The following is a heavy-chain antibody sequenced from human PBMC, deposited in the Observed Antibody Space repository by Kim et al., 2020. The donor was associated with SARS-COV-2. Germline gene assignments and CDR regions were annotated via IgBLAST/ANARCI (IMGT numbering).Heavy chain of an antibody. CDR3: AKATGYSGYDHFDY. Sequence: ADSVKGRFTISRDNSKNTLYLQMNSLRAEDTAVYYCAKATGYSGYDHFDYWGQGTLVTVSS. D-gene: IGHD5-12*01. V-gene: IGHV3-23*01. J-gene: IGHJ4*02.